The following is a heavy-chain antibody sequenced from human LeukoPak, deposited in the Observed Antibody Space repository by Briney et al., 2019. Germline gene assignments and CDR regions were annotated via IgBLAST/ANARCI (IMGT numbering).Heavy chain of an antibody. J-gene: IGHJ4*02. V-gene: IGHV3-15*01. D-gene: IGHD2-21*02. CDR3: ATRVTSNRYFDY. CDR2: IKSKTDGETT. CDR1: GFTFSNAW. Sequence: GGSLRLFCAASGFTFSNAWMSWVRQAPGKGLEWVGRIKSKTDGETTDYAAPVKGRFTISRDDSINTLYLHMNSLKTEDTAVYFCATRVTSNRYFDYWGQGTLVTVSS.